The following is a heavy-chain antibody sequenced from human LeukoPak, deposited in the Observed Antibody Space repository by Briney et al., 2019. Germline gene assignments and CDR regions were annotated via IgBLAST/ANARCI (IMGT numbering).Heavy chain of an antibody. CDR2: INYSGDTT. Sequence: GGSLRLSCAASEFTFSDYAMNWVRQAPGKGLEWISTINYSGDTTYYADSVKGRFTISRDNSKNTLYLQMNSLRAEDTAVYYCAKFDLDTEDYWGQGTLVTVSS. D-gene: IGHD5-18*01. CDR1: EFTFSDYA. CDR3: AKFDLDTEDY. V-gene: IGHV3-23*01. J-gene: IGHJ4*02.